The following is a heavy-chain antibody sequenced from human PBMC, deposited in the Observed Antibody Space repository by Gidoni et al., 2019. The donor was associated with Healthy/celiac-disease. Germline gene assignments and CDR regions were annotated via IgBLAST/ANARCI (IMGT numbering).Heavy chain of an antibody. J-gene: IGHJ4*02. CDR3: LVYASPSSLDY. CDR1: GGTFSSYT. D-gene: IGHD2-8*01. V-gene: IGHV1-69*02. CDR2: SLPILGIA. Sequence: QVQLVQSGAEVKQPGSSVQVSCKASGGTFSSYTISWVRQAPGQGLEWMGRSLPILGIANYAQKYQGRVTITADKSTSTAYMELSSLRSEDTAVYYCLVYASPSSLDYWGQGTRVTVSS.